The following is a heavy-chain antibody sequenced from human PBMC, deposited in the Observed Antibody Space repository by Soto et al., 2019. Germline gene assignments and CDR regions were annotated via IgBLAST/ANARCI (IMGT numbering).Heavy chain of an antibody. Sequence: QVQLQESGPGLVKPSETLSLTCTVSGGSVSSGSYYWSWIRQPPGKGLEWIGYIYYSGSTNYNPSLKSRVTISVDTSKNQFSLKLSSVTAADTAVYYCARGERIVVVVAATRGWFDPWGQGTLVTVSS. J-gene: IGHJ5*02. CDR2: IYYSGST. D-gene: IGHD2-15*01. CDR1: GGSVSSGSYY. CDR3: ARGERIVVVVAATRGWFDP. V-gene: IGHV4-61*01.